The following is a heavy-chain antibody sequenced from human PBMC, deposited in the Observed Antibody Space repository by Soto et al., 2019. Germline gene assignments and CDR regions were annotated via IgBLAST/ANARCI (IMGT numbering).Heavy chain of an antibody. CDR3: ASHGYGRPFDWFDP. CDR1: GGTFSSYT. V-gene: IGHV1-69*02. J-gene: IGHJ5*02. D-gene: IGHD5-12*01. CDR2: IIPILGIA. Sequence: QVQLVQSGAEVKKPGSSVKVSCKASGGTFSSYTISWVRQAPGQGLEWMGRIIPILGIANYGQKFQGRVTITADKSTSTAYMELSSLRAEDTAVYYCASHGYGRPFDWFDPWGQGTLVTVSS.